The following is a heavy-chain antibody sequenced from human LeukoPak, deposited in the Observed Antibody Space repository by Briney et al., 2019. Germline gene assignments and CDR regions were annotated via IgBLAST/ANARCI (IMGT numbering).Heavy chain of an antibody. J-gene: IGHJ4*02. CDR3: ARAFCGGDCYSGFDS. CDR1: GGSIRNFY. CDR2: DVSTGST. V-gene: IGHV4-4*07. Sequence: SETLSLTCTVSGGSIRNFYWTWIRQRAGNGIEWIGHDVSTGSTRYNPSLKSRVTMSVDTSKNHVSLKLSSVTAADTAIYYCARAFCGGDCYSGFDSWGQGTLVTVSS. D-gene: IGHD2-21*02.